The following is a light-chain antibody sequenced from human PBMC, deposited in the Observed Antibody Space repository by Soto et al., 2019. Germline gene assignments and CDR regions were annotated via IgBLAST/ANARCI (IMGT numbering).Light chain of an antibody. CDR3: QQRSNWRRT. CDR2: DAS. J-gene: IGKJ1*01. Sequence: EIVLTQSPGTLSLSPGERATLSCRASQSVSSYLAWYQQRPGQAPRLLIYDASNRATGIPGRFSGSGSGTDFTLTISSLEPEDFAVYDRQQRSNWRRTFGQGTKVEIK. V-gene: IGKV3-11*01. CDR1: QSVSSY.